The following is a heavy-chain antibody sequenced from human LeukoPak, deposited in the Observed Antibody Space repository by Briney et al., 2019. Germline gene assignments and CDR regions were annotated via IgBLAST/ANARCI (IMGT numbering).Heavy chain of an antibody. CDR3: ARGRAVGVRAGFDY. CDR2: INPSGGST. V-gene: IGHV1-46*03. Sequence: ASVKFSCKASGYTFTSYYMHWVRQAPGQGLEWMGIINPSGGSTTYAQKLLGRVTMTRDTSTSTVYMELSSLRSEETAVYYCARGRAVGVRAGFDYWGQGTLVTVSS. CDR1: GYTFTSYY. D-gene: IGHD1-26*01. J-gene: IGHJ4*02.